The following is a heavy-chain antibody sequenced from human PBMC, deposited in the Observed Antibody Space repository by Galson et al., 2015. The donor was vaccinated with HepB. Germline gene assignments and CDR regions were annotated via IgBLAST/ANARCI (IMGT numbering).Heavy chain of an antibody. CDR2: IWYDGSNK. D-gene: IGHD2-8*02. CDR3: TVSSTRWGGVY. V-gene: IGHV3-33*03. Sequence: SLRLSCAASGFTFSSYGMRWVRQAPGKGLEWVAVIWYDGSNKYYADSVKGRFTISRDNAKNTLYLQMNSLRAEDTAVYYCTVSSTRWGGVYWGQGTLVTVSS. J-gene: IGHJ4*02. CDR1: GFTFSSYG.